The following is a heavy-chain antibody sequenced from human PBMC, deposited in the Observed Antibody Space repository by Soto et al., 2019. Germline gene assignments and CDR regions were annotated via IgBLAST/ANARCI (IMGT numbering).Heavy chain of an antibody. V-gene: IGHV3-33*01. CDR2: IWYDGSNK. J-gene: IGHJ6*02. CDR1: GFTFSSFG. CDR3: ARDGTIAAAGMDYYYGMDV. Sequence: PGGSLRLPWAAAGFTFSSFGMHWVSQTTGKGLEWVAVIWYDGSNKYYADSVKGRFTISRDNSKNTLYLQMNSLRAEDTAVYYCARDGTIAAAGMDYYYGMDVWGQGTTVTVSS. D-gene: IGHD6-13*01.